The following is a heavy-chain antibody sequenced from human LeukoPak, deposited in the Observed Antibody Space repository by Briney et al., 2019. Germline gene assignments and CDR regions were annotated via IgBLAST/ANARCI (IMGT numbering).Heavy chain of an antibody. CDR1: GFTFSSYA. J-gene: IGHJ4*02. CDR2: MSYDGIHK. Sequence: PGGSLRLSCAASGFTFSSYAMHWVRQAPGKGLQWVAVMSYDGIHKYYADSVRGRFSISRDNSKNTLYLQMNSLRPEDTAVYYCVSLRTAAGMEFDYWGQGTLVTVSS. D-gene: IGHD6-13*01. CDR3: VSLRTAAGMEFDY. V-gene: IGHV3-30*01.